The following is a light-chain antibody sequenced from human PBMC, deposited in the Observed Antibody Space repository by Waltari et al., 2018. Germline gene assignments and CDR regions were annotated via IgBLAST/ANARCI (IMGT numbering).Light chain of an antibody. J-gene: IGLJ1*01. CDR2: RNN. V-gene: IGLV1-47*01. CDR3: ASWDDSHYV. CDR1: RSNLGSNY. Sequence: QSVLTQPPSASATPGQRVIISCSGSRSNLGSNYLYWYQQLPGTAPKHLSHRNNERPSGVSDRFSASTSGTSASLVISGLRSEDEAVYYCASWDDSHYVFGPGTTVTVL.